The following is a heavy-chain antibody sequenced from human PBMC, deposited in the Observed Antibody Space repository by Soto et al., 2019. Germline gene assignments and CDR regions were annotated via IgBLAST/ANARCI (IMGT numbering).Heavy chain of an antibody. CDR2: IIPIFGTA. V-gene: IGHV1-69*13. D-gene: IGHD6-6*01. CDR3: ESISGQLDGPLFDY. Sequence: GSSVQVSCKAPGGTFSSYAISWVRQAPAQGLEWMGGIIPIFGTANYAQKFQGRVTITADESTSTAYMELSSLRSEDTAVYYCESISGQLDGPLFDYCGQGALGAVAS. J-gene: IGHJ4*02. CDR1: GGTFSSYA.